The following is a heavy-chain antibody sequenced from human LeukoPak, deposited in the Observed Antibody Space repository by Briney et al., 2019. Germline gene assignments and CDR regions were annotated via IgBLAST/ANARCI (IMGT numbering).Heavy chain of an antibody. J-gene: IGHJ5*02. CDR2: ISSSSSYI. CDR1: GYSISSGYY. Sequence: ETLSLTCAVSGYSISSGYYWGWVRQAPGKGLEWVSSISSSSSYIYYADSVKGRFTISRDNAKNSLYLQMNSLRAEDTAVYYCAILRPEGWFDPWGQGTLVTVSS. V-gene: IGHV3-21*01. D-gene: IGHD1-14*01. CDR3: AILRPEGWFDP.